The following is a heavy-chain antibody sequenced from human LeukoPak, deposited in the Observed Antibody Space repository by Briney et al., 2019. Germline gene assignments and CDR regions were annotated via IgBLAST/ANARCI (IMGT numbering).Heavy chain of an antibody. CDR3: ARVSYGSGSYYSDY. V-gene: IGHV1-18*01. CDR1: GYTFTSYG. D-gene: IGHD3-10*01. J-gene: IGHJ4*02. CDR2: ISAYNGST. Sequence: ASVKVSCKASGYTFTSYGISWVRQAPGQGLEWMGWISAYNGSTNYAQKLQGRVTMTTDTSTSTAYMELRSLRSDDTAVYYCARVSYGSGSYYSDYWGQGTLVTVSS.